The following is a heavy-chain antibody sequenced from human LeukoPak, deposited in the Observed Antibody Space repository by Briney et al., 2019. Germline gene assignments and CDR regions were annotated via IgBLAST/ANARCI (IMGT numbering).Heavy chain of an antibody. CDR2: ISINGGST. CDR3: VRTYDENPLGWFDP. D-gene: IGHD5-12*01. J-gene: IGHJ5*02. V-gene: IGHV3-64D*06. Sequence: GGSLRLSCSASGTAFRTYAMHWVRHPPGKGLYYVSAISINGGSTYYADSVRGRFTISRDNSKNTLYLQMSSLRPDDTAVYYCVRTYDENPLGWFDPWGQGTLVTVSS. CDR1: GTAFRTYA.